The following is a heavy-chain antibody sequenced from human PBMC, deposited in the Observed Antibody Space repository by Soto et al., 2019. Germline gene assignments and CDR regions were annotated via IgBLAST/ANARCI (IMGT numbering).Heavy chain of an antibody. J-gene: IGHJ5*02. D-gene: IGHD2-2*01. V-gene: IGHV4-59*08. CDR3: ARRNIVVVPAAMDDGNWFDP. CDR2: IYYSGST. Sequence: SETLSLTCTVSGGSISSYYWSWIRQPPGKGLEWIGYIYYSGSTNYNPSLKSRVTISVDTSKNQFSLKLSSVTAADTAVYYCARRNIVVVPAAMDDGNWFDPWGQGTLVTVPQ. CDR1: GGSISSYY.